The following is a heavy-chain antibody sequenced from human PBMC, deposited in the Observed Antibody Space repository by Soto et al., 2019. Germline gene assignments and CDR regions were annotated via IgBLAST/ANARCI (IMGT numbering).Heavy chain of an antibody. J-gene: IGHJ4*02. CDR3: AAQATGYFVPFDF. V-gene: IGHV3-23*01. Sequence: EVQLLESGGGLLQPGGSLRLSCAASVFSFSTCAVSWVRQAPGKGLEWVSSISASGDTTHYAESVRGRFTISRDNSRNTLHLQMSSLTAEDTAIYSCAAQATGYFVPFDFWGRGTLVTVSS. D-gene: IGHD3-22*01. CDR1: VFSFSTCA. CDR2: ISASGDTT.